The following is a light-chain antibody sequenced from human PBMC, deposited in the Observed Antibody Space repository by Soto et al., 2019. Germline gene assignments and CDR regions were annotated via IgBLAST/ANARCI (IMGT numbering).Light chain of an antibody. CDR2: EVS. CDR1: SSDVGGYNY. CDR3: SSYAGRNNVV. J-gene: IGLJ2*01. Sequence: QSVLTQPPSASGSPGQSVTISCTGTSSDVGGYNYVSWYQQHPGNAPKLMIYEVSKRSAGVPVRFSGSKSGHTASLTVSGLQAEDEADYYCSSYAGRNNVVFGGGTQLTVL. V-gene: IGLV2-8*01.